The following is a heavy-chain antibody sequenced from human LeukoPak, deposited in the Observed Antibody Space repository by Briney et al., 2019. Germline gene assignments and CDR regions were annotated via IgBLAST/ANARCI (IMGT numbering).Heavy chain of an antibody. Sequence: PGRSLRLSCAASGFTFSSYAMHWVRQAPGKGLEWVAVISYDGSNKYYADSVKGRFTISRGNSKNTLYLQMNSLRAEDTAVYYCARDMLFQYYFDYWGQGTLVTVSS. V-gene: IGHV3-30*04. CDR2: ISYDGSNK. D-gene: IGHD2-21*01. CDR1: GFTFSSYA. J-gene: IGHJ4*02. CDR3: ARDMLFQYYFDY.